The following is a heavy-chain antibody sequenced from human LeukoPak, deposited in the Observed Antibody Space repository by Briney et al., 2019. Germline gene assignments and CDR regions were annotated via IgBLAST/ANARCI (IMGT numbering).Heavy chain of an antibody. Sequence: GGSLRLSCAPSGFTFSSYEMNWVRQAPGKGLEWVSYISGSGSTIYYADSVKGRFTISRDNAKNSLYLQMNSLRAEDTAVYYCARDERYDFWSGYLYYFDYWGQGTLVTVSS. J-gene: IGHJ4*02. D-gene: IGHD3-3*01. CDR1: GFTFSSYE. CDR3: ARDERYDFWSGYLYYFDY. V-gene: IGHV3-48*03. CDR2: ISGSGSTI.